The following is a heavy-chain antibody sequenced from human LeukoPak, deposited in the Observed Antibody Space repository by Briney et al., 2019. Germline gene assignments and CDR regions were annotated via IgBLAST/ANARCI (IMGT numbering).Heavy chain of an antibody. CDR3: ATRGAKYCYDSSGPREIDY. CDR2: FDPEDGET. J-gene: IGHJ4*02. CDR1: GYTLTELS. V-gene: IGHV1-24*01. D-gene: IGHD3-22*01. Sequence: ASVKVSCKVSGYTLTELSMHWVRQAPGKGLEWMGGFDPEDGETIYAQKFQGRVTMTEDTSTDTAYMELSSLRSEDTAVYYCATRGAKYCYDSSGPREIDYWGQGTLVTVSS.